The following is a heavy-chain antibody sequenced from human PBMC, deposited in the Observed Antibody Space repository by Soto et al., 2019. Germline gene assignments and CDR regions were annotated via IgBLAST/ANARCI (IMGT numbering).Heavy chain of an antibody. Sequence: SETVSLACTVSGGSINRGDYYWTWVRQPPGKGLEWIGNIFHSGSTYYTPSLQSRVTISLDTSKNHFSLKLSSVTPADTAVYYCARDRYYVSWTYYSSPSGMDVRGPGITLTVSS. V-gene: IGHV4-30-4*01. J-gene: IGHJ6*02. CDR1: GGSINRGDYY. CDR3: ARDRYYVSWTYYSSPSGMDV. D-gene: IGHD3-10*01. CDR2: IFHSGST.